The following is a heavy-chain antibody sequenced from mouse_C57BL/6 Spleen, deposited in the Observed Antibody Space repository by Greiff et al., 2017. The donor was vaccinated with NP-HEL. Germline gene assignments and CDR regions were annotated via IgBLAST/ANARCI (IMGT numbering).Heavy chain of an antibody. CDR1: GYSFTSYY. D-gene: IGHD2-12*01. J-gene: IGHJ2*01. V-gene: IGHV1-66*01. Sequence: VQLQQSGPELVKPGASVKISCKASGYSFTSYYIHWVKQRPGQGLEWIGWIYPGSGNTKYNEKFKGKATLTADTSSSTAYMQLSSLTSEDSAVYYCARKNDQYYFDYWGQGTTLTVSS. CDR3: ARKNDQYYFDY. CDR2: IYPGSGNT.